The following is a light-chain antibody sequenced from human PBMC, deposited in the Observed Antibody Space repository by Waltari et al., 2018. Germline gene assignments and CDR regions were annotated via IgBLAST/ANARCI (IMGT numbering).Light chain of an antibody. J-gene: IGLJ2*01. V-gene: IGLV4-69*01. CDR3: QTCGNGFRI. Sequence: QLVLTQSPSASASLGASVKLTCTLSSGYSGFAITWHQQQPEKGPRYLMKVNSDGSHTRGDGSPERFSASTSGAARHLTISSLQSEDEADYYCQTCGNGFRICGGGTKLSV. CDR1: SGYSGFA. CDR2: VNSDGSH.